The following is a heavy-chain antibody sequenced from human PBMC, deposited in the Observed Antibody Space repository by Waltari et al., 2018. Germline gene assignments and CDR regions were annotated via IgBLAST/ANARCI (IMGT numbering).Heavy chain of an antibody. CDR2: INAGNGNT. CDR1: GYTFTSYA. CDR3: ARGSSVAGTGTDP. D-gene: IGHD6-19*01. J-gene: IGHJ5*02. Sequence: QVQLVQSGAEVKKSGASVKVSCKASGYTFTSYAMHWVRQAPGQRLEWMGWINAGNGNTKYSQKFQGRGTITRDTSASTAYMELSSLRSEDTAVYYCARGSSVAGTGTDPWGQGTLVTVSS. V-gene: IGHV1-3*01.